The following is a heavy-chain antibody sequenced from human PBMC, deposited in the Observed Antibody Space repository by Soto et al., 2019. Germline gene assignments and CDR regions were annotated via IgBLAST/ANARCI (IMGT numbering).Heavy chain of an antibody. CDR2: INHSGST. CDR3: ASVIAAAGTRRGYYHYYGMDV. D-gene: IGHD6-13*01. CDR1: GGSFSGYY. Sequence: SETLSLTCAVYGGSFSGYYWSWIRQPPGKGLEWIGEINHSGSTNYNPSLKSRVTISVDTSKNQFSLKLSSVTAADTAVYYCASVIAAAGTRRGYYHYYGMDVWGQGTTVTVSS. V-gene: IGHV4-34*01. J-gene: IGHJ6*02.